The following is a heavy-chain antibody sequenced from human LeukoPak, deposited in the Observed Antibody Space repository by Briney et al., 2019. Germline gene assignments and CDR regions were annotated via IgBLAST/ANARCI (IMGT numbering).Heavy chain of an antibody. J-gene: IGHJ4*02. CDR2: INPNSGGT. Sequence: ASVKVSCKASGYTFTGYYMHWVRQAPGQGLEWMGWINPNSGGTNYAQKFQGWVTMTRDTSISTAHMELSRLRSDDTAVYYCARVLRYFDWPDYWGQGTLVTVSS. CDR3: ARVLRYFDWPDY. D-gene: IGHD3-9*01. V-gene: IGHV1-2*04. CDR1: GYTFTGYY.